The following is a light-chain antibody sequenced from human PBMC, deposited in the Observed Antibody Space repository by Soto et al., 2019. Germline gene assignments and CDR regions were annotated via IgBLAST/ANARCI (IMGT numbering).Light chain of an antibody. Sequence: EIVLTQSPNTLSLSPGERATLSCRASQSVSSGYLVWYQQKPGQAPRLLIYGASSRATGIPDRFSGSGSGTDFTLTISRLEPKDFAVYYCQQYGNSPPSVTFGPGTKVEIK. V-gene: IGKV3-20*01. CDR2: GAS. J-gene: IGKJ3*01. CDR1: QSVSSGY. CDR3: QQYGNSPPSVT.